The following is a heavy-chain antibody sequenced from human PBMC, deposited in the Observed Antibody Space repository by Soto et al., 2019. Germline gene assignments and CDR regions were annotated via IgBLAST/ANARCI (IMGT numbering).Heavy chain of an antibody. CDR3: AIVYGGYPPTPF. Sequence: PGGSLRLSCAASGFTFSSYGMHWARQGPGKGLEWVAVIWYDGSNKVYADSVKGRLTISKDNSKNTLYLQMNSLRAEDTAVYYCAIVYGGYPPTPFWGQGTLVTVSS. CDR2: IWYDGSNK. V-gene: IGHV3-33*01. D-gene: IGHD5-12*01. J-gene: IGHJ4*02. CDR1: GFTFSSYG.